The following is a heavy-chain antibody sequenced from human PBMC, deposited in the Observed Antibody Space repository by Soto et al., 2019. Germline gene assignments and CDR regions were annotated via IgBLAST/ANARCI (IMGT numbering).Heavy chain of an antibody. V-gene: IGHV1-18*01. CDR3: ARVSFSNYGSGPISAFDI. CDR2: ISAYNGNT. Sequence: ASVKVSCKASGYTFTSYGISWVRQAPGQGLEWMGWISAYNGNTNYAQKLQGRVTMTTDTSTSTAYTELRSLRSDDTAVYYCARVSFSNYGSGPISAFDIWRHGTMVTVS. D-gene: IGHD3-10*01. CDR1: GYTFTSYG. J-gene: IGHJ3*02.